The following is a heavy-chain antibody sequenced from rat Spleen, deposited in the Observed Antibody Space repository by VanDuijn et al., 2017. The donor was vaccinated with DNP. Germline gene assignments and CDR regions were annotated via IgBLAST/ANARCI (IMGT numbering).Heavy chain of an antibody. Sequence: EVQLVESGGGLVQPGRSLKLSCAASGFSFSDYYMAWVRQAPTKGLEWVEYIRYDGGTTYYGDSVKGRFTLSRDNAKNTLYLQMNSLRSEDTATYYCARHVLPLRVWDYWGQGVMVTVSS. J-gene: IGHJ2*01. CDR3: ARHVLPLRVWDY. V-gene: IGHV5-22*01. CDR1: GFSFSDYY. CDR2: IRYDGGTT. D-gene: IGHD1-4*01.